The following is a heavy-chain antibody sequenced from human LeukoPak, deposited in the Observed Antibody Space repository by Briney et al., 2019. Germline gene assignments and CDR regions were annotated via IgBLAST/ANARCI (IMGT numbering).Heavy chain of an antibody. Sequence: ASVKVSCKASGGTFSSYAISWVPQAPGQGLEWMGRIIPILGIANYAQKFQGRVTITADKSTSTAYMELSSLRSEDTAVYYCARDPGSERFDPWGQGTLVTVSS. CDR1: GGTFSSYA. CDR3: ARDPGSERFDP. D-gene: IGHD6-19*01. J-gene: IGHJ5*02. CDR2: IIPILGIA. V-gene: IGHV1-69*04.